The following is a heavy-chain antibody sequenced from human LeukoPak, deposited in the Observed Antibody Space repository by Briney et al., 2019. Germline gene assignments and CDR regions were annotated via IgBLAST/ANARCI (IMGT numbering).Heavy chain of an antibody. CDR1: GFTFSSYG. V-gene: IGHV3-30*18. J-gene: IGHJ6*02. D-gene: IGHD2-15*01. Sequence: GGSLRLSCAASGFTFSSYGMHWVRQAPGKGLEWVAVISYDGSNKYYADSVKGRFTISRDNSKNTLYLQMNNLRAEDTAVYYCAKIIYCSGGSCYSYYYYGMDVWGQGTTVTVSS. CDR2: ISYDGSNK. CDR3: AKIIYCSGGSCYSYYYYGMDV.